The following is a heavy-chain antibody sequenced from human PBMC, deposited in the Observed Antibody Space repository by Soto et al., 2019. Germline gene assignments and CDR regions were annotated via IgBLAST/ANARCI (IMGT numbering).Heavy chain of an antibody. CDR2: ISSSSSTI. CDR3: ASGKDYAEGGY. V-gene: IGHV3-48*02. Sequence: EVQLVESGGGLVQPGGSLRLSCAASGFTFSSYSMNWVRQAPGKGLEWVSYISSSSSTIYYADSVKGRFTISRDNAKNSLYLQKNSLRDEDTAVYYCASGKDYAEGGYWGLGTLVTVSS. D-gene: IGHD4-17*01. CDR1: GFTFSSYS. J-gene: IGHJ4*02.